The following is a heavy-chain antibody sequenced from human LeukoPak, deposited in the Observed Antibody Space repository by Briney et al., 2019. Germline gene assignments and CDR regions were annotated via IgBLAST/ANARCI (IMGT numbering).Heavy chain of an antibody. J-gene: IGHJ4*02. Sequence: GGSLRLSCAASGFIFNSYTMNWVRQAPGKGLEWVSSISSSSSYIYDADSVEGRFTISRDNAKNSLYLQMNSLRAEDTAVYYCARGRLAGYRSSSDFDYWGQGTLVTVSS. CDR1: GFIFNSYT. D-gene: IGHD6-13*01. CDR3: ARGRLAGYRSSSDFDY. V-gene: IGHV3-21*01. CDR2: ISSSSSYI.